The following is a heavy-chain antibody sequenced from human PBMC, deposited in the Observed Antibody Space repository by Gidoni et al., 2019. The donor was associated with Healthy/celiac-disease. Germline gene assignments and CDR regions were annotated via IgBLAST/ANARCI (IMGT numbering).Heavy chain of an antibody. CDR1: GGSISSSSYS. Sequence: QLQLQESGPGLVKPSETLSLTCTVSGGSISSSSYSWGWIRQPPGQGLEWIGCIDYSGSTYYNPSLKSRVTISVDTSKNQFSLKLSSVTAADTAVYYCARQRRDYGDFNWFDPWGQGTLVTVSS. D-gene: IGHD4-17*01. V-gene: IGHV4-39*01. J-gene: IGHJ5*02. CDR3: ARQRRDYGDFNWFDP. CDR2: IDYSGST.